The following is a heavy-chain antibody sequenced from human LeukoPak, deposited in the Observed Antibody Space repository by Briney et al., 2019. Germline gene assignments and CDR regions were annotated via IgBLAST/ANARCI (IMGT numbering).Heavy chain of an antibody. V-gene: IGHV4-61*05. CDR1: GDSISSSSYY. D-gene: IGHD6-19*01. CDR3: ARAIAVAGTRGIGPNDY. Sequence: PSETLSLTCTVSGDSISSSSYYWGWIRQPPGKGLEWIGYIYYSGSTNYNPSLKSRVTISVDTSKNQFSLKLSSVTAADTAVYYCARAIAVAGTRGIGPNDYWGQGTLVTVSS. J-gene: IGHJ4*02. CDR2: IYYSGST.